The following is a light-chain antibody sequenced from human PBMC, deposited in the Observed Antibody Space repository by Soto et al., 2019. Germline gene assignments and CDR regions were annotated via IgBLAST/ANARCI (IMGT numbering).Light chain of an antibody. CDR1: SSNIGSNT. CDR2: FNI. V-gene: IGLV1-44*01. Sequence: QCVMCQPPAGSSTPGHRFTISCSGSSSNIGSNTVNLYQQFPGTAPKLLIYFNIQRPSGVPDRFSGSKSGTSASLAISGLQSEDAADHYCAAWDDSLNGYVFGTGTKVTV. J-gene: IGLJ1*01. CDR3: AAWDDSLNGYV.